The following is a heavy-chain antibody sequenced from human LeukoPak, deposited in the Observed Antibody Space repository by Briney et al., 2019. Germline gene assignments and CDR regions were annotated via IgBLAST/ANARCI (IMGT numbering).Heavy chain of an antibody. V-gene: IGHV4-61*09. J-gene: IGHJ4*02. Sequence: SETLSLTCTVSGGSISSGSYYWSWIRQPAGKGLEWIGHIYTSGSTNYNPSLKSRVTISVDTSKNQFSLKLSSVTAADTAVYYCARDRGGGDYYDSSGYDYWGQGTLVTVSS. D-gene: IGHD3-22*01. CDR1: GGSISSGSYY. CDR3: ARDRGGGDYYDSSGYDY. CDR2: IYTSGST.